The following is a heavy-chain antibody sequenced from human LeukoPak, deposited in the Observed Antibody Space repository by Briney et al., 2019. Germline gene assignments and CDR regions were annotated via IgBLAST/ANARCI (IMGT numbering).Heavy chain of an antibody. D-gene: IGHD6-13*01. Sequence: ASVKVSCKASGYTFTGYYMHWVRQAPGHGLEWMGWINPNSGGTNYAQKFQGRVTMTRDTSISTAYMELSRLRSDDTAVYYCARMYSSSSDYYYYYMDVWGKGTTVTVSS. CDR3: ARMYSSSSDYYYYYMDV. V-gene: IGHV1-2*02. J-gene: IGHJ6*03. CDR1: GYTFTGYY. CDR2: INPNSGGT.